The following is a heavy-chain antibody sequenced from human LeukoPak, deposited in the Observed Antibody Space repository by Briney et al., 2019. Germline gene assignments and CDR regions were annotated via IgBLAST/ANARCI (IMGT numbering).Heavy chain of an antibody. D-gene: IGHD4-17*01. CDR3: IFFGDPNH. CDR2: THSSGGT. CDR1: GFTGSHNY. Sequence: GGSLRLSGAASGFTGSHNYMSWVRQAPGKVLEWVSATHSSGGTYYADSVKGRFTISRDTSKHPLYLQINSLSVDDTAVSYRIFFGDPNHWGQGTLVPASS. J-gene: IGHJ5*02. V-gene: IGHV3-53*01.